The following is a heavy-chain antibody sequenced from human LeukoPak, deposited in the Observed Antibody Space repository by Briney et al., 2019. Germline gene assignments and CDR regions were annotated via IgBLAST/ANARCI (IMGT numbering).Heavy chain of an antibody. Sequence: SGGSLRLSCAASGFTFSSYAMSWVRRAPGKGLEWVSAISGSGGSTYYADSVKGRFTISRDNSKNTLYLQMNSLRAEDTAVYYCAKLRYSYGYYLDYWGQGTLVTVSS. CDR2: ISGSGGST. V-gene: IGHV3-23*01. CDR1: GFTFSSYA. CDR3: AKLRYSYGYYLDY. D-gene: IGHD5-18*01. J-gene: IGHJ4*02.